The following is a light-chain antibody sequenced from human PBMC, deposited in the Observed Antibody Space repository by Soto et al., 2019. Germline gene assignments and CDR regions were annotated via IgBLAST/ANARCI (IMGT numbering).Light chain of an antibody. J-gene: IGKJ1*01. CDR1: QTNSSW. V-gene: IGKV1-5*03. CDR2: KAA. CDR3: QQYNNYSPT. Sequence: DIQMTQSPSTLSGSVGDRVTITCRASQTNSSWLAWYQQKPGKAPKLLIYKAATLKRGVPSRFSGSGSGTEFTLTISSLQPDDFATYYCQQYNNYSPTFGQGTKVDIK.